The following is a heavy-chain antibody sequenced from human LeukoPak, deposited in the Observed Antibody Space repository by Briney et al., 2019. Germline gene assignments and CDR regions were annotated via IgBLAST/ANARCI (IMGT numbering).Heavy chain of an antibody. CDR1: GYTFTGYY. CDR2: INPSGGST. D-gene: IGHD5-12*01. CDR3: ARTHIVATTTFDY. Sequence: ASVKVSCKASGYTFTGYYTHWVRQAPGQGLEWMGIINPSGGSTSYAQKFQGRVTMTRDTSTSTVYMELSSLRSEDTAVYYCARTHIVATTTFDYWGQGTLVTVSS. V-gene: IGHV1-46*01. J-gene: IGHJ4*02.